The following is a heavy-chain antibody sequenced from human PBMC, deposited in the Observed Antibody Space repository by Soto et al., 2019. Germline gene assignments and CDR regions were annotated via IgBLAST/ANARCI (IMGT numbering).Heavy chain of an antibody. CDR1: GGTFSSYT. Sequence: ASVKVSCKASGGTFSSYTIIWVRQAPGQGLEWMGWINPISGGTNYAQKFQGWVTMTRDTSISTAYMELSRLRSDDTAVYYCARTGGPGGAYDYWGQGTLVTVSS. CDR2: INPISGGT. CDR3: ARTGGPGGAYDY. D-gene: IGHD2-21*01. V-gene: IGHV1-2*04. J-gene: IGHJ4*02.